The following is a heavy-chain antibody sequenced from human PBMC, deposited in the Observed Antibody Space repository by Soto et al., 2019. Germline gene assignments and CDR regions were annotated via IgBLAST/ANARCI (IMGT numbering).Heavy chain of an antibody. D-gene: IGHD2-2*01. CDR3: ARVVPGAEAWFGP. CDR1: GYSFTRYA. Sequence: ASVKVSCKASGYSFTRYAIHWVRQAPGQPLEWLGWISLYSDGTNYAQKFQGRVSMTTDTSTTTAYMELRSLRSDDTAVYYCARVVPGAEAWFGPWGQGTLVTVSS. V-gene: IGHV1-18*01. CDR2: ISLYSDGT. J-gene: IGHJ5*02.